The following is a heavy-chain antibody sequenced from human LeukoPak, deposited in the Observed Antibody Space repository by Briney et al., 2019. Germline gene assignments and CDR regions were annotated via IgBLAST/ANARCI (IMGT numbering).Heavy chain of an antibody. CDR1: GYIFTSNA. Sequence: GASVKVSCKASGYIFTSNAMHWVRQAPGQRLEWMGWINAGNGNTKYSQKFQGRVTITRDTSASTAYMELSSLRSEDTAVYYCARDQIIVATILDYYYGMDVWGQGTTVTVSS. V-gene: IGHV1-3*01. D-gene: IGHD5-12*01. J-gene: IGHJ6*02. CDR2: INAGNGNT. CDR3: ARDQIIVATILDYYYGMDV.